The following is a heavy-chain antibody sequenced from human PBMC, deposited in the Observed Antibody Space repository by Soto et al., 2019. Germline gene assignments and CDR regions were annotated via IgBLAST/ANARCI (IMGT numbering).Heavy chain of an antibody. D-gene: IGHD3-10*01. Sequence: PSEPLSLTCTVSCGSISNHYGTWIRQPPGKGLEWIGFMYNSGSTHYNPSLKSRVTISLDTSKNQFSLNLRSVTAADTAVYYCASMGYHYGSGSYPLDYWGQGTLVTVSS. CDR3: ASMGYHYGSGSYPLDY. CDR2: MYNSGST. J-gene: IGHJ4*02. CDR1: CGSISNHY. V-gene: IGHV4-59*08.